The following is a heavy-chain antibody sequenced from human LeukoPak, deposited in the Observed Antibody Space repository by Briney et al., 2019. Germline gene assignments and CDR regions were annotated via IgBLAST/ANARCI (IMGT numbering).Heavy chain of an antibody. CDR1: GYSISSGYY. Sequence: SETLSLTCTVSGYSISSGYYWGWMRQPPGKGLEWIGSIYHSGSTYYNPSLKSRVTISVDTSKNQFSLKLSSVTAADTAVYYCARVGIFRPRVHYYYYMDVWGKGTTVTISS. J-gene: IGHJ6*03. D-gene: IGHD3/OR15-3a*01. CDR2: IYHSGST. V-gene: IGHV4-38-2*02. CDR3: ARVGIFRPRVHYYYYMDV.